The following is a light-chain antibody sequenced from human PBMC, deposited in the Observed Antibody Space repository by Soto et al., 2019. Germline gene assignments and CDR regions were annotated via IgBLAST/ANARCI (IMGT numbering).Light chain of an antibody. CDR2: DAS. V-gene: IGKV1-5*01. CDR1: QSISSW. Sequence: DIQMTQSPSTLSASVGDRVTITCRASQSISSWLAWYQQKPGQAPKLLIYDASSLESGVPSRFSGSGSGTEFTLTFSSLQPDDFATYYCQQYNSYSWTFGQGTKVEIK. CDR3: QQYNSYSWT. J-gene: IGKJ1*01.